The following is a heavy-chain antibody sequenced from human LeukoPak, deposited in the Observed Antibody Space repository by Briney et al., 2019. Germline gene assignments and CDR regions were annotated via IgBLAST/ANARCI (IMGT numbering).Heavy chain of an antibody. V-gene: IGHV4-59*08. CDR3: ARQSHRSSWYYDY. CDR1: GGSISSYY. J-gene: IGHJ4*02. Sequence: SETLSLTCTVSGGSISSYYWSWIRQPPGKGLEWIAYIYYSGSTNYNPSLKSRVTISVDTSKNQFSLKMSSVTAADTAVYYCARQSHRSSWYYDYWGQGTLVTVSS. CDR2: IYYSGST. D-gene: IGHD6-13*01.